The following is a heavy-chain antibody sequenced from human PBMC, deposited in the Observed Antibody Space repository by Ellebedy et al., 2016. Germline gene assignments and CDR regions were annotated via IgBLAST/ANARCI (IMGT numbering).Heavy chain of an antibody. CDR3: ARSLIAGGYYFDF. Sequence: GESLKISCVASGFTFSSYAMPWVRQSPGKGLEWVSGVSNTGRTTYYANSVKGRFTISRDNSKNTLYLQMNSLRVDDTAVYYCARSLIAGGYYFDFWGQGTLVTVSS. V-gene: IGHV3-23*01. CDR1: GFTFSSYA. J-gene: IGHJ4*02. D-gene: IGHD6-13*01. CDR2: VSNTGRTT.